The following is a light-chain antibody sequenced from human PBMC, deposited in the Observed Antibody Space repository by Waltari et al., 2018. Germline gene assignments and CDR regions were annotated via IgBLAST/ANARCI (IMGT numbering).Light chain of an antibody. V-gene: IGLV1-44*01. Sequence: GQRVTISCSGSGSNIGSNAVSWYQQLPGTAPKILIYSNSLRPSGVPDRFSGSKSGTSASLAISGLQSEDEADYYCAAWDDSLNRVFGGGTKLTVL. CDR1: GSNIGSNA. CDR3: AAWDDSLNRV. CDR2: SNS. J-gene: IGLJ2*01.